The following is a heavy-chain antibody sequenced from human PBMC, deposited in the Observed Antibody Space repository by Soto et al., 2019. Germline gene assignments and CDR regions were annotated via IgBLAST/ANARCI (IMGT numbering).Heavy chain of an antibody. V-gene: IGHV3-23*01. CDR1: GFTFSSYA. Sequence: GGSLRLSCAASGFTFSSYAMSWVRQAPGKGLEWVSAISGSGGSTYYADSVKGRFTISRDNSKNTLYLQMNSLRAEDTAVYYCAKVLGTAMAEHYYYYGMDVWGQGTTVTVSS. J-gene: IGHJ6*02. CDR3: AKVLGTAMAEHYYYYGMDV. D-gene: IGHD5-18*01. CDR2: ISGSGGST.